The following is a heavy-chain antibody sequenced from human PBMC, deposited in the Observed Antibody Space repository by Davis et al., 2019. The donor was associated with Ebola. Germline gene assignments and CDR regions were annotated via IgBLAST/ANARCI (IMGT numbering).Heavy chain of an antibody. CDR3: ARVRSNYGYPFDY. D-gene: IGHD5-18*01. CDR1: GGSVSSGSYY. Sequence: MPSETLSLTCTVSGGSVSSGSYYWSWIRQPPGKGLEWIGYIYQSGTTDYNPSLKSRVTISVDTSKNQFSLKLSSVTAADTAVYYCARVRSNYGYPFDYWGQGTLVTVSS. CDR2: IYQSGTT. V-gene: IGHV4-30-2*05. J-gene: IGHJ4*02.